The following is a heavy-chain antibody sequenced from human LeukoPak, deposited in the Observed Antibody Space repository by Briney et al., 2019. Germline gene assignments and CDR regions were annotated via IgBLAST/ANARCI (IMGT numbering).Heavy chain of an antibody. CDR3: ARLGNKPDTTGYRPLDY. CDR2: IKQDGSEE. V-gene: IGHV3-7*01. D-gene: IGHD3-22*01. CDR1: GFTFSNYW. J-gene: IGHJ4*02. Sequence: GGSLRLSCVASGFTFSNYWMTWVRQAPGKGLEWVANIKQDGSEENYEDSVKGRFTISRDNAKDSLSLQMNSLRAEDTAVYYCARLGNKPDTTGYRPLDYWGQGTLVPVSS.